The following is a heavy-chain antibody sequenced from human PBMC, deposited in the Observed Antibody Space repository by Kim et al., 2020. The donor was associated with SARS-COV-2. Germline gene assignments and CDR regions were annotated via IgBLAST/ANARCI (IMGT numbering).Heavy chain of an antibody. CDR3: ARMAHPVGRGYLPTHLCFFDF. Sequence: GESLKISCKTSGYTFTDYWIAWVRQMPGKGLEWMGMVYPRVSDVKYSASFQGLVTVSADKSISTAYLQWTSLEASDTAIYYCARMAHPVGRGYLPTHLCFFDFWGQGTLVTVSS. J-gene: IGHJ4*02. V-gene: IGHV5-51*01. D-gene: IGHD5-12*01. CDR1: GYTFTDYW. CDR2: VYPRVSDV.